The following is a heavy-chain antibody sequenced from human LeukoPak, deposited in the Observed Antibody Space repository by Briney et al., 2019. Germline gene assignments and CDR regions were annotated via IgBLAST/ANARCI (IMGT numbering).Heavy chain of an antibody. J-gene: IGHJ4*02. CDR3: AKGGSYRSQPYFDY. CDR1: GFTFSSYG. Sequence: GGSLRLSCAASGFTFSSYGMHWVRQAPGKGLEWVAFIRYDGSNKYYADSVEGRFTISRDNAKNTVYLQMNSLRAEDTAVYYCAKGGSYRSQPYFDYWGQGTPVTVSS. V-gene: IGHV3-30*02. CDR2: IRYDGSNK. D-gene: IGHD3-16*02.